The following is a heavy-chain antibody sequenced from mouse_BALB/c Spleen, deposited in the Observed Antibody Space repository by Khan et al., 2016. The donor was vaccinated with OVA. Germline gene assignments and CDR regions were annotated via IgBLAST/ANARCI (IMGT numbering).Heavy chain of an antibody. CDR2: INPSNGYT. CDR1: GYTFTSYT. J-gene: IGHJ3*01. V-gene: IGHV1-4*01. Sequence: QVQLQQSGAELARPGASVKMSCKASGYTFTSYTIHWIKERPGQGLEWIGYINPSNGYTNYNQRFKDKATLTTDKSSPTAYLQLSSLTSDDSAVXNCVRDGAYHRNDGWFAYWGQGTLVTVSA. D-gene: IGHD2-14*01. CDR3: VRDGAYHRNDGWFAY.